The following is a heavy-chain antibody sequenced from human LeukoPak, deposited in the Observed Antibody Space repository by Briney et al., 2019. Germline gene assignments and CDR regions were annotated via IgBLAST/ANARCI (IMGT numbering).Heavy chain of an antibody. CDR2: INPNSGGT. CDR3: ARFLQYCSGGSCYSGVVRPFDI. V-gene: IGHV1-2*02. D-gene: IGHD2-15*01. Sequence: ASVKVSCKASGYSFTRYYMHWVRQAPGQGLEWMGWINPNSGGTNYAQKFQGRVTMTRDTSISTAYMELSRLRSDDTAVYYCARFLQYCSGGSCYSGVVRPFDIWGQGTMVTVSS. CDR1: GYSFTRYY. J-gene: IGHJ3*02.